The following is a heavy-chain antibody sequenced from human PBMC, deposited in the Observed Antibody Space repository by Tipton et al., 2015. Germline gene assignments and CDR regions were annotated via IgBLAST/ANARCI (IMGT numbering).Heavy chain of an antibody. V-gene: IGHV4-4*07. J-gene: IGHJ4*02. CDR3: ARDRLIANWNSGFDY. CDR2: IYTGGTS. D-gene: IGHD1-1*01. CDR1: GGSMSSHY. Sequence: LRLSCTVSGGSMSSHYWSWIRQTAVTGLEWIGHIYTGGTSNYNPSLKSRVTMSVDTSKNQFSLKLSSVTAADTAVYYCARDRLIANWNSGFDYWGQGTLVTVSS.